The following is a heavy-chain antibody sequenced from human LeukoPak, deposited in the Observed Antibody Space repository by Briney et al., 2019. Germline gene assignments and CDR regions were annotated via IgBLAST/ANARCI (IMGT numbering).Heavy chain of an antibody. J-gene: IGHJ4*02. D-gene: IGHD4-11*01. CDR2: INPNSGGT. CDR3: AAVGYRLQYYFDY. V-gene: IGHV1-2*06. CDR1: GYTFTGYY. Sequence: GASVTVSCKASGYTFTGYYMRWVRQAPGQGLEWMGRINPNSGGTNYAQKFQERVTITRDMSTSTAYMELSSLRSEDTAVYYCAAVGYRLQYYFDYWGQGTLVTVSS.